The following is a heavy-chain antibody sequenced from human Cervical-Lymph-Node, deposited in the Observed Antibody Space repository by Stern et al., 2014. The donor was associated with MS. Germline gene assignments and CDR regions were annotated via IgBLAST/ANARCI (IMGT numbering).Heavy chain of an antibody. D-gene: IGHD1-26*01. CDR1: GGTFSSHG. V-gene: IGHV1-69*01. J-gene: IGHJ6*02. CDR2: SIPIFGTA. CDR3: ARGELKEGLVRGMDV. Sequence: QVQLVESGAEVKKPGSSVKVSCKASGGTFSSHGISWVRQAPGQGLEWMGGSIPIFGTASYAQKVHGRVTITADESTSTAYMELSSLRSEDTAVYYCARGELKEGLVRGMDVWGQGTTVTVSS.